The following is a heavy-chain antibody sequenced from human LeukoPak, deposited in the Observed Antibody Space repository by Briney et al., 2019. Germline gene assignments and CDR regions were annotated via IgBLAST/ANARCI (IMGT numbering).Heavy chain of an antibody. CDR1: AYTFTNYG. J-gene: IGHJ4*02. CDR3: ARESQIRYYYDRSGYYYGALDY. V-gene: IGHV1-18*01. CDR2: VSGYNGHP. Sequence: AAVTVSCSASAYTFTNYGISWVRQAPAQGLEWMGWVSGYNGHPNYAEKHQGRITMTSDTSTSTAYMEMSSRRSDDTAVFYCARESQIRYYYDRSGYYYGALDYWGQGSLVTVSS. D-gene: IGHD3-22*01.